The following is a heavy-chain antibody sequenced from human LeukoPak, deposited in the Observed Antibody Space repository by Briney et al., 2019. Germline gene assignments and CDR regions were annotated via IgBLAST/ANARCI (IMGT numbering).Heavy chain of an antibody. V-gene: IGHV3-74*01. CDR3: AREDPGIGNWYFDL. J-gene: IGHJ2*01. CDR2: IHSDGSNT. CDR1: GFTFSSYW. Sequence: PGGSLRLSCAASGFTFSSYWMHWVRQAPGKGLVWVSRIHSDGSNTNYAGSVKGRFTISRDNAKNTLYLQMNSLSAEDTAVYYCAREDPGIGNWYFDLWGRGTLVTVSS. D-gene: IGHD2/OR15-2a*01.